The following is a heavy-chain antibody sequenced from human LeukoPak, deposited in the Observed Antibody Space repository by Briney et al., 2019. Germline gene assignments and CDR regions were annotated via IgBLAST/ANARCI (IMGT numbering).Heavy chain of an antibody. J-gene: IGHJ4*02. CDR2: INHSGST. CDR1: GGSMSGRSDY. CDR3: ARVQATHYCSSTSCYPSRWLSNPPYYFDY. V-gene: IGHV4-39*07. Sequence: SETLSLTCTVSGGSMSGRSDYWVWIRQPPGKGLEWIGEINHSGSTNYNPSLKSRVTISVDTSKNQFSLKLSSVTAADTAVYYCARVQATHYCSSTSCYPSRWLSNPPYYFDYWGQGTLVTVSS. D-gene: IGHD2-2*01.